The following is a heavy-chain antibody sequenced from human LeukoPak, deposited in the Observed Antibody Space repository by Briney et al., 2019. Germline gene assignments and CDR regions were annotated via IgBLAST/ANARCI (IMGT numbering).Heavy chain of an antibody. V-gene: IGHV4-59*01. CDR1: GGSISSYY. Sequence: SETLSLTCTVSGGSISSYYWSWIRQSPGKGLEWTGYIYYSGSTNFNPSLKSRVTISVDTSKNQFSLKLSSVTAADTAVYYCTRGGGSYRNYFDYWGQGALVTVSS. J-gene: IGHJ4*02. D-gene: IGHD1-26*01. CDR2: IYYSGST. CDR3: TRGGGSYRNYFDY.